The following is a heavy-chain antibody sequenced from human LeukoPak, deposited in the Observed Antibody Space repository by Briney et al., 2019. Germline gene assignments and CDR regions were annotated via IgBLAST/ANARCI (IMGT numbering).Heavy chain of an antibody. Sequence: GGSLRPSCTASGFPFQSYWMNWVRQAPGKGLELVANINADGSDKYFMDSVKGRFTISRDNSKNTLYLQMNSLRAEDTAVYYCARGGSGSYSYYYYGMDVWGQGTTVTVSS. CDR3: ARGGSGSYSYYYYGMDV. D-gene: IGHD3-10*01. V-gene: IGHV3-7*04. CDR2: INADGSDK. CDR1: GFPFQSYW. J-gene: IGHJ6*02.